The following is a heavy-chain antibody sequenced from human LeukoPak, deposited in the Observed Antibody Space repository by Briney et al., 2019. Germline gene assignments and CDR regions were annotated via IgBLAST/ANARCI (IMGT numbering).Heavy chain of an antibody. J-gene: IGHJ4*02. CDR2: IHGSGET. CDR1: GGSISTYY. Sequence: SETLSLTCTVSGGSISTYYWSWIRQPPGKGLEWIGHIHGSGETNYNPSLKSRVTMSPDTSRNQFSLKVNSVTAADTAVYYCAQDRQRRYYSYFNYWGQGTLVTVSS. V-gene: IGHV4-59*12. D-gene: IGHD1-26*01. CDR3: AQDRQRRYYSYFNY.